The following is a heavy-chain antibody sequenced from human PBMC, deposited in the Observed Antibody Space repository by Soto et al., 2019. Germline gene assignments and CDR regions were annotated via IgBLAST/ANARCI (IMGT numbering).Heavy chain of an antibody. D-gene: IGHD3-22*01. CDR2: ISTNGGST. V-gene: IGHV3-64D*06. CDR3: VKGEYYYDSSGYYPFDY. CDR1: GFTFSSYA. Sequence: GGSLRLSCAASGFTFSSYAMSWVRKAPGKGLEYVSSISTNGGSTDYADSVKGRFTISRDNSKNTVYLQMSSLRVEDTAVYYCVKGEYYYDSSGYYPFDYWGQGTLVTVSS. J-gene: IGHJ4*02.